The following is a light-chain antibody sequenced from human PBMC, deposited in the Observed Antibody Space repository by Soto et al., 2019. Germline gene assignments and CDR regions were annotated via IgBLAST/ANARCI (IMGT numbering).Light chain of an antibody. CDR3: QQSYSPPPVT. CDR1: QSINRF. J-gene: IGKJ5*01. Sequence: DIQMSQCPSSLSASVGDRVTITCRASQSINRFLNWYQQKPGKAPKLLIYAASSLQSGVPSRFSGSGPGTDFTLTISSLQPEDFATYYCQQSYSPPPVTFGQGTRLEI. V-gene: IGKV1-39*01. CDR2: AAS.